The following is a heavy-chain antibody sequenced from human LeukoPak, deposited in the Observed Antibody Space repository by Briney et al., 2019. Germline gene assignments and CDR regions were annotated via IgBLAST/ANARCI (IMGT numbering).Heavy chain of an antibody. V-gene: IGHV3-30*09. D-gene: IGHD2-2*01. CDR1: GFTFSSYA. Sequence: GRSLRLSCAASGFTFSSYAMHWVRQAPGKGLEWVAVISYDGSNKYYADSVKGRFAISRDNSKNTLYLQMNSLRAEDTAVYYCARSISSTSFRFDYWGQGTLVTVSS. J-gene: IGHJ4*02. CDR3: ARSISSTSFRFDY. CDR2: ISYDGSNK.